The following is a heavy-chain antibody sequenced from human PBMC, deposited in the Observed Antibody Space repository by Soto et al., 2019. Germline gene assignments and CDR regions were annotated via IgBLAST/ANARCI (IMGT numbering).Heavy chain of an antibody. CDR2: IYYSGST. V-gene: IGHV4-59*01. CDR1: GGSISSYY. D-gene: IGHD3-9*01. CDR3: SRLNTRPNLRTPREYYDILTGYEAWFDP. J-gene: IGHJ5*02. Sequence: SETLSLTCTVSGGSISSYYWSWIRQPPGKGLEWIGNIYYSGSTNYNPSLKIRVTISVDTSKNQFSLKLSSVTAADTAVYYCSRLNTRPNLRTPREYYDILTGYEAWFDPWGQGTPVTVSS.